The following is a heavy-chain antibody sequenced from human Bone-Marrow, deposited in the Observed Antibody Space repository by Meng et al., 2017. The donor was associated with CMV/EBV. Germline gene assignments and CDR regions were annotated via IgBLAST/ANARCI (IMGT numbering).Heavy chain of an antibody. CDR1: GHSITSDYF. CDR3: VRHIIVVPARGYGVDV. CDR2: INDSGST. Sequence: SETLSLTCRVSGHSITSDYFWGWVRQPPGKGLEWIGINDSGSTYYNPSLKSRVAISVDTSGTQFSLTLTSVTAADTAVYYCVRHIIVVPARGYGVDVWGQGTTVNVSS. J-gene: IGHJ6*02. V-gene: IGHV4-38-2*01. D-gene: IGHD2-2*01.